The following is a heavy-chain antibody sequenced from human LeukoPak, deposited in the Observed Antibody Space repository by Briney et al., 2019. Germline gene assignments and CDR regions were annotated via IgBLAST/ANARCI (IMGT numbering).Heavy chain of an antibody. J-gene: IGHJ6*03. CDR2: IRYDGSNK. Sequence: GGSLRLSCAASGFTFSSYGMHWVRQAPGKGLEWVAFIRYDGSNKYYADSVKGRFTISRDNSKNTLYLQMNSLRAEDTAVYYCAKDSRLSLSSRSSLMGYMDVWGKGTTVTVSS. D-gene: IGHD3-3*01. CDR1: GFTFSSYG. CDR3: AKDSRLSLSSRSSLMGYMDV. V-gene: IGHV3-30*02.